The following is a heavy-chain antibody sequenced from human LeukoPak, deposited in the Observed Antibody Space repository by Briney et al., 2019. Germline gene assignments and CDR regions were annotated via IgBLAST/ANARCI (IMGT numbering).Heavy chain of an antibody. D-gene: IGHD5-12*01. CDR3: ARPSNSGYDF. CDR1: GYSFSNYW. V-gene: IGHV5-51*01. J-gene: IGHJ4*02. CDR2: IYPSDSDT. Sequence: GESLKISCKASGYSFSNYWIGWVRQMPGKGLEWMGIIYPSDSDTRYSPSFQGQVTISADKSISTAYLQWSNLKASDTAMYYCARPSNSGYDFWGQGALVTVSS.